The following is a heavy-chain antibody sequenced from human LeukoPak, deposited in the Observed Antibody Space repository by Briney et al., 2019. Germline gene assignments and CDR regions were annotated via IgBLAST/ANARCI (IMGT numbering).Heavy chain of an antibody. J-gene: IGHJ5*02. CDR3: ARHMDGGNWFDP. CDR1: GGSISSSNYY. D-gene: IGHD3-10*01. CDR2: IYYSGST. V-gene: IGHV4-39*01. Sequence: SETLSLTCTVSGGSISSSNYYWGWIRQPPGKGLEWIGSIYYSGSTYYNPSPRSRVTISVDTSKNQFSLKLSSVTAADTAVYHCARHMDGGNWFDPWGQGTLVTVSS.